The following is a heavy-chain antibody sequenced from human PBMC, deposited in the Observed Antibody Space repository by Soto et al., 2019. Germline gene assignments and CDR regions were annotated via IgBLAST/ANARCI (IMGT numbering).Heavy chain of an antibody. Sequence: QVQLQESGPGLVKPSQTLSLTCTVSGGSISSGGYYWSWIRQHPGKGLEWIGYIYYSGSTYYNPSIKSRVTISVDTSKNQFSLKVSSVTAADTAVYYCARDAFAGDYGDYWFDPWGQGTLVTVSS. V-gene: IGHV4-31*03. D-gene: IGHD4-17*01. CDR1: GGSISSGGYY. J-gene: IGHJ5*02. CDR3: ARDAFAGDYGDYWFDP. CDR2: IYYSGST.